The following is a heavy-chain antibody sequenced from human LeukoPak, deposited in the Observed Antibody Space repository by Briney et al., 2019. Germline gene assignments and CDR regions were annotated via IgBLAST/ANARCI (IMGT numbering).Heavy chain of an antibody. V-gene: IGHV3-33*06. CDR3: AKVFPIVTEYYYYMDV. Sequence: GGSLRLSCAASGFTFSSYGMHWVRQAPGKGLEWVAVIWYDGSNKYYADSVKGRFTISRDNSKNTLYLQMNSLRAEDTAVYYCAKVFPIVTEYYYYMDVWGKGTTVTVSS. CDR1: GFTFSSYG. CDR2: IWYDGSNK. D-gene: IGHD3-16*02. J-gene: IGHJ6*03.